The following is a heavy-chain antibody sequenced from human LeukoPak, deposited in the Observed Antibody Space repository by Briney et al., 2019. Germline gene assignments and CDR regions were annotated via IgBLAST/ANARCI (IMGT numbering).Heavy chain of an antibody. D-gene: IGHD3-22*01. CDR2: IYSGDSDT. CDR1: GYSFTSYW. J-gene: IGHJ6*02. Sequence: GESLKISCKGSGYSFTSYWTGWVRQMPGKGLEWMGIIYSGDSDTRYSPSFQGQVTISADKSISTAYLQWSSLKASDTAMYYCARQSYYYDSTGYYGMDVWGQGTTVTVSS. V-gene: IGHV5-51*01. CDR3: ARQSYYYDSTGYYGMDV.